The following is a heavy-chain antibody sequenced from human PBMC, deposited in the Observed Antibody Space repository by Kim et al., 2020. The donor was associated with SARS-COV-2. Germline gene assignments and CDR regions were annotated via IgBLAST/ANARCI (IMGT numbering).Heavy chain of an antibody. J-gene: IGHJ5*02. Sequence: QKVQGRVTMTRDTSISTAYMELSRLRSDDTAVYYCARESLAAAGTNWFDPWGQGTLVTVSS. CDR3: ARESLAAAGTNWFDP. V-gene: IGHV1-2*02. D-gene: IGHD6-13*01.